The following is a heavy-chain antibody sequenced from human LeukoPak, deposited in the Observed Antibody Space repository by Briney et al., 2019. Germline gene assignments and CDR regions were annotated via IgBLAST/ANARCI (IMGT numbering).Heavy chain of an antibody. CDR1: GFTFSSYA. V-gene: IGHV3-30-3*01. Sequence: PGRSLRLSCAASGFTFSSYAMHWVRQAPGKGLEWVAVISYDGSNKYYADSVKGRFTISRDNSKNTLYLQMNSLRAEDTAVYYCARDPNYDILTGYRRYYYYGMDVWGQGTTVTVSS. CDR2: ISYDGSNK. CDR3: ARDPNYDILTGYRRYYYYGMDV. D-gene: IGHD3-9*01. J-gene: IGHJ6*02.